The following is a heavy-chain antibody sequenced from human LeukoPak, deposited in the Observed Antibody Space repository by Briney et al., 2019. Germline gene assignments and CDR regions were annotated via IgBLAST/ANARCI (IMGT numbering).Heavy chain of an antibody. CDR2: ISSSGSTI. CDR3: ARETLYNTAMVPNWFDP. J-gene: IGHJ5*02. Sequence: GGSLRLSCAASGFTFSDYYMSWIRQAPGKGLEWVSYISSSGSTIYYADSVKGRFTISRDNAKNSLYLQMNSLRAEDTAVYYCARETLYNTAMVPNWFDPWGQGTLVTVSS. CDR1: GFTFSDYY. V-gene: IGHV3-11*01. D-gene: IGHD5-18*01.